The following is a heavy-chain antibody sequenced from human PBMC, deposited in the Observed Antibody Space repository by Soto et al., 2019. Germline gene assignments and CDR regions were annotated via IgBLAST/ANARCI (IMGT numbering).Heavy chain of an antibody. CDR3: ARDLKRYYDSSGYFDD. CDR2: IYYSGST. CDR1: DGSISSGDYY. V-gene: IGHV4-30-4*01. Sequence: SEPLSLTCTVSDGSISSGDYYWSWIRQPPGKGLEWIGYIYYSGSTYYNPSLKSRVTISVGTSKNPFSLKLSSVTAADTAVYYCARDLKRYYDSSGYFDDWGQGTLVTVSS. D-gene: IGHD3-22*01. J-gene: IGHJ4*02.